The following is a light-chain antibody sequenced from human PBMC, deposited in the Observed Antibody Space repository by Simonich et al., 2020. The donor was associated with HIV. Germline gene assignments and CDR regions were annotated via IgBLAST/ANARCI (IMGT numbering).Light chain of an antibody. CDR2: EDS. CDR3: CSYAGSSTWV. J-gene: IGLJ3*02. CDR1: SSDVGNYNL. Sequence: QSALTQPASVSGSPGQSITISCTGTSSDVGNYNLVSWFQQHPGKAPNLMIYEDSKRPSWLSNRFSGSKSGNTASLTISGLQAEDEADYYCCSYAGSSTWVFGRGTKLTVL. V-gene: IGLV2-23*01.